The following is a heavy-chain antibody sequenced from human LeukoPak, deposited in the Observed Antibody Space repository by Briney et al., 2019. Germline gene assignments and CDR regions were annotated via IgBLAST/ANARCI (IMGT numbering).Heavy chain of an antibody. CDR1: GLTVSSNY. J-gene: IGHJ5*02. CDR2: LYSGGST. Sequence: GGSLRLSCAASGLTVSSNYMSWVRQAPGKGLEWVSVLYSGGSTYYADSVKGRFTISRDNSKNTVYLQMNSLRPEDTAVYYCARDLGRQQLVAGRSDPWGQGTLVTVSS. V-gene: IGHV3-66*01. D-gene: IGHD6-13*01. CDR3: ARDLGRQQLVAGRSDP.